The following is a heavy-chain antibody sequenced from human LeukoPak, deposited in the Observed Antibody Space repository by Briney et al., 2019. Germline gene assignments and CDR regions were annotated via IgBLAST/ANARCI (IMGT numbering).Heavy chain of an antibody. D-gene: IGHD5-18*01. V-gene: IGHV4-34*01. CDR2: INHSGSA. CDR1: GGSFSGYY. J-gene: IGHJ4*02. CDR3: ARLYNYGPLDY. Sequence: SETLSLTCAVSGGSFSGYYWTWIRQPPGKGLEWIGEINHSGSANYGPSLMSRVTISLDTSKNHFSLNLSSVTAADTAVYYCARLYNYGPLDYWGQGTLVTVSS.